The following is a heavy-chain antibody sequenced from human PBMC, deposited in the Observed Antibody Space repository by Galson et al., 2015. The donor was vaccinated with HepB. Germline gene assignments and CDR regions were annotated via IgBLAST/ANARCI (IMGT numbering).Heavy chain of an antibody. V-gene: IGHV3-11*01. J-gene: IGHJ1*01. CDR1: GFMFSDYY. Sequence: SLRLSCAASGFMFSDYYMSWLRQAPGKGPEWVSYISSSGSTINYADSRKGRFTISRDNAKKSMYLQMNSLRAEDTAGYYCARGGAISWSEYFQHWVQGTLVTVSS. D-gene: IGHD4/OR15-4a*01. CDR3: ARGGAISWSEYFQH. CDR2: ISSSGSTI.